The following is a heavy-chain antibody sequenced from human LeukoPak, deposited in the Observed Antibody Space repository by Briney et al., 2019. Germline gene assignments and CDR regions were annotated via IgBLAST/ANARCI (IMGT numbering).Heavy chain of an antibody. D-gene: IGHD6-13*01. CDR2: INHSGST. J-gene: IGHJ4*02. CDR1: GGSFSGYY. Sequence: SETLSLTCAAYGGSFSGYYWSWIRQPPGKGLEWIGEINHSGSTNYNPSLKSRVTISVDTSKNQFSLKLSSVTAADTAVYYCARGLSIAAAGSIDYWGQGTLVTVSS. V-gene: IGHV4-34*01. CDR3: ARGLSIAAAGSIDY.